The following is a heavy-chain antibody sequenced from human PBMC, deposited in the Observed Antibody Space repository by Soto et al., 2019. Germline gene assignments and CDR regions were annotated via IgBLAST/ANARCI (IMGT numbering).Heavy chain of an antibody. CDR3: AKGSAMVDY. CDR2: IGGSGSST. CDR1: GFTFTTYA. V-gene: IGHV3-23*01. J-gene: IGHJ4*02. Sequence: GGSLRLSCAASGFTFTTYAMSWVRQAPGKGLEWVSSIGGSGSSTYYADSVKGRFTISRDNSKNTLYLQMNSLRAEDTAVYYCAKGSAMVDYWGQGTVVTV. D-gene: IGHD5-18*01.